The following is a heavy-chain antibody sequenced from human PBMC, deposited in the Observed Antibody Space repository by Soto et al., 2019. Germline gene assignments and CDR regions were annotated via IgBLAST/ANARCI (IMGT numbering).Heavy chain of an antibody. CDR1: GFTFSGSA. J-gene: IGHJ4*02. CDR3: VSFMMGPTPC. Sequence: PGGSLRLSCAASGFTFSGSAMHWVRQASGKGLEWVGRIRSKANTYATSYSASVKGRFTISRDDSKNTAYLQMNSLKTEDTAVYYCVSFMMGPTPCWGQGTLVTVSS. D-gene: IGHD1-26*01. V-gene: IGHV3-73*01. CDR2: IRSKANTYAT.